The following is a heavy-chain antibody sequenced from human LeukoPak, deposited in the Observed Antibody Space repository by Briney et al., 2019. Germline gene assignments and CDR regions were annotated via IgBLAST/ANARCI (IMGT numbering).Heavy chain of an antibody. D-gene: IGHD3-3*02. CDR2: MNPNTGRT. V-gene: IGHV1-8*01. Sequence: ASVKVSCKASRYTFTSYDINWVREAAGQGLEWMGWMNPNTGRTGFAQKFQGRLTMTRDTSISTAYMELSSLRSDDTAVYYCATHSFSGVVTYAFQLWGRGTLVTVSS. CDR3: ATHSFSGVVTYAFQL. CDR1: RYTFTSYD. J-gene: IGHJ3*01.